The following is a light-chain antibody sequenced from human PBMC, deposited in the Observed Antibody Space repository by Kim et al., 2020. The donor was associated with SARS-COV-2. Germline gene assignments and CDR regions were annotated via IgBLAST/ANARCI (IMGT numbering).Light chain of an antibody. CDR3: QSYDSSLSGWV. CDR1: ISNIGAGYD. Sequence: QRVTISCTGSISNIGAGYDVHWYQQLPGTAPNLLIYGNSNRPSGVPDRFSGSKSGTSASLAITGLQAEDEADYYCQSYDSSLSGWVFGGGTQLTVL. V-gene: IGLV1-40*01. CDR2: GNS. J-gene: IGLJ3*02.